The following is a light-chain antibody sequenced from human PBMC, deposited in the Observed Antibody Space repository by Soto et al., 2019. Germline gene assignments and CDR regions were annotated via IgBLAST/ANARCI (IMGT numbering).Light chain of an antibody. Sequence: DIQMTQSPSSLSASVGDRVTITCQASQDISNYLNWYQQKPGKAPKLLIYDASNLETGVPSRFSGSGSGTDFTFTISSLQPEDIATYYCQQYDHLPPFTFRPGTKVDIK. CDR1: QDISNY. J-gene: IGKJ3*01. V-gene: IGKV1-33*01. CDR3: QQYDHLPPFT. CDR2: DAS.